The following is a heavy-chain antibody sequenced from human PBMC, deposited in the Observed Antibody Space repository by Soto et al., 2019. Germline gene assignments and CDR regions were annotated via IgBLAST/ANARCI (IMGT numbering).Heavy chain of an antibody. CDR1: GFTFSSYP. J-gene: IGHJ4*02. V-gene: IGHV3-30-3*01. D-gene: IGHD4-4*01. CDR2: ISYDGSNK. CDR3: ARVLGGMATVPFDY. Sequence: GGSLRLSCAASGFTFSSYPMNWVRQAPGTGLERVAVISYDGSNKYYADSVKGRFTISRDNSKNTLYLQMNSLRTEDTAVYYCARVLGGMATVPFDYWGQGALVTVSS.